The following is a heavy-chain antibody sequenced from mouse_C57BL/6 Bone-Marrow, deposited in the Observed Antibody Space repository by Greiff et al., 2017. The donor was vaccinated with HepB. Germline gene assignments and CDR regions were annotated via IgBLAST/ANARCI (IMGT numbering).Heavy chain of an antibody. Sequence: EVQVVESGGGLVKPGGSLKLSCAASGFTFSSYAMPWVRQTPEKRLEWVATISDGGSYTYYPDNVKGRFTISRDNAKNNLYLHMSHLKSEDTAMYYCASEDGYFYWYFDFWGTGTTVTVSS. CDR2: ISDGGSYT. CDR3: ASEDGYFYWYFDF. CDR1: GFTFSSYA. J-gene: IGHJ1*03. V-gene: IGHV5-4*01. D-gene: IGHD2-3*01.